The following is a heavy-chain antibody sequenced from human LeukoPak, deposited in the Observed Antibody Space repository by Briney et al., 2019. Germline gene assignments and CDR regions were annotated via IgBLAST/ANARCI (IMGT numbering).Heavy chain of an antibody. CDR1: GYTFTGYY. CDR2: NNPNSGGT. D-gene: IGHD3-3*01. J-gene: IGHJ4*02. V-gene: IGHV1-2*02. CDR3: ATRSWNNYDFWSGYFGVDY. Sequence: ASVKVSCKASGYTFTGYYMHWVRQAPGQGLEWMGWNNPNSGGTNYAQKFQGRVTMTRDTSISTAYMELSRLRSDDTAVYYCATRSWNNYDFWSGYFGVDYWGQGTLVTVSS.